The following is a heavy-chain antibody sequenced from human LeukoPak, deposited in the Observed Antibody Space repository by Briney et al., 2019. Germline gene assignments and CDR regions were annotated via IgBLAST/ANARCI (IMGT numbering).Heavy chain of an antibody. Sequence: GGSLRLSCAASGFTFSNYALSWVRQAPGRGLEWVSLISWSSLTTEYADFVKGRFTISRDNSKNTLHLQMNSLRAEDTAVYYCAKSLGVGGYTRYKGFDQWGQGTLVTVSS. CDR2: ISWSSLTT. J-gene: IGHJ4*02. CDR3: AKSLGVGGYTRYKGFDQ. D-gene: IGHD5-24*01. V-gene: IGHV3-23*01. CDR1: GFTFSNYA.